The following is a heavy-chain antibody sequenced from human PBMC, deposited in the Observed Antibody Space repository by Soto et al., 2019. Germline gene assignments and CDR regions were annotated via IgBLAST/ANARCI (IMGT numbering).Heavy chain of an antibody. CDR3: ARKPHYFDS. CDR2: VSSDGSDK. Sequence: GGSLRLSCAASGFTFSSYSVHWVRQAPGKGLEWVAVVSSDGSDKYYGDSVKGRFTISRDNSKNTLYLQMSSLRTEDTAVYYCARKPHYFDSWGQGTLVTVSS. J-gene: IGHJ4*02. V-gene: IGHV3-30-3*01. CDR1: GFTFSSYS.